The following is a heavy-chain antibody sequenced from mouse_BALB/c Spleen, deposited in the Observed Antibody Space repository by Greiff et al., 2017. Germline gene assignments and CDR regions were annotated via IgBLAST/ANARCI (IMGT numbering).Heavy chain of an antibody. CDR3: ARSYHGDY. V-gene: IGHV1-87*01. D-gene: IGHD1-1*01. CDR1: GYTFTSYW. J-gene: IGHJ2*01. Sequence: QVQLQQSGAELARPGASVKLSCKASGYTFTSYWMQWVKQRPGQGLEWIGAIYPGDGDTRYTQKFKGKATLTADKSSSTAYMQLSSLASEDSAVYYCARSYHGDYWGQGTTLTVSS. CDR2: IYPGDGDT.